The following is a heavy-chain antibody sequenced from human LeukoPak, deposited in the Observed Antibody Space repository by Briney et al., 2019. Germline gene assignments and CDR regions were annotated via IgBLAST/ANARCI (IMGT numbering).Heavy chain of an antibody. V-gene: IGHV3-30*18. CDR2: ISYDGSNK. D-gene: IGHD3-3*01. CDR3: AKGPNYDFWSGYREKSEYYFDY. Sequence: PGGSLRLSCAASGFTFSSYGMHWVRQAPGKGLEWVAVISYDGSNKYYADSVKGRFTISRDNSKNTLYLQMNSLRAEDTALYYCAKGPNYDFWSGYREKSEYYFDYWGQGTLVTVSS. CDR1: GFTFSSYG. J-gene: IGHJ4*02.